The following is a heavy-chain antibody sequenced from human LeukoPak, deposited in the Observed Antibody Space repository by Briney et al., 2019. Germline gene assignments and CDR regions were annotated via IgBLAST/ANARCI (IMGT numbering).Heavy chain of an antibody. CDR2: INSDGSST. CDR1: GFTFSSYW. J-gene: IGHJ3*02. V-gene: IGHV3-74*01. CDR3: ARAVITFGDGDDAFDI. Sequence: TGGSLRLSCAASGFTFSSYWMHWVRQAPGKGLVWVSRINSDGSSTSYADSVKGRFTISRDNAKNTLYLQMNSLRAEDTAVYYCARAVITFGDGDDAFDIWGQGTMVTVSS. D-gene: IGHD3-16*01.